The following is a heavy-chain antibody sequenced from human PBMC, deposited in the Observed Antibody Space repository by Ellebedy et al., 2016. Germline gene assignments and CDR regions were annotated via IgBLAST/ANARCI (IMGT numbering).Heavy chain of an antibody. CDR1: GDSVSSNSAA. V-gene: IGHV6-1*01. D-gene: IGHD3/OR15-3a*01. Sequence: SQTLSLICAISGDSVSSNSAAWNWIRQSPSRGLEWLGRTYYRSKWNTDYAVSVNSRITITADTSKNHISLQLNSVTPEDTAMYYCAGRGTAGTGFTYWGQGTLVTVSS. J-gene: IGHJ4*02. CDR3: AGRGTAGTGFTY. CDR2: TYYRSKWNT.